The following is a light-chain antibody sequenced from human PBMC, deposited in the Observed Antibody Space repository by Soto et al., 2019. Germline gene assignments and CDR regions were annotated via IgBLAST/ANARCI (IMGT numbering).Light chain of an antibody. CDR3: SSYAGSNKV. V-gene: IGLV2-8*01. CDR2: EVN. J-gene: IGLJ1*01. Sequence: LTQPPSASGSPGQSVTISCTGTSIDVGGYNYVSWFQQHPGKAPKLMIYEVNKRPSGVPDRFSGSKSGNTASLTVSGLQAEDEADYYCSSYAGSNKVFGTGTKVTVL. CDR1: SIDVGGYNY.